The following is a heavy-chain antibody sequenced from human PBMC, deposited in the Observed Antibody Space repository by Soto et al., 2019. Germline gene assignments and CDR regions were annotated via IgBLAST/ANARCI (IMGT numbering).Heavy chain of an antibody. CDR1: GFTFSSYE. J-gene: IGHJ4*02. V-gene: IGHV3-48*03. CDR3: ARDRRDDSIDY. Sequence: GGSLRLSCAASGFTFSSYEMNWVRQAPGKGLEWVSYISSSGSTIYYADSVKGRFTISRDNAKNSLYLQMNSLRAEDTAVYYCARDRRDDSIDYWGQGTLVTVSS. D-gene: IGHD2-21*02. CDR2: ISSSGSTI.